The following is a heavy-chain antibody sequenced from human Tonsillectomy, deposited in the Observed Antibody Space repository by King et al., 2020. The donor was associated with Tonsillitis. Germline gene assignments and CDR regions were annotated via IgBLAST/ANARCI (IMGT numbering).Heavy chain of an antibody. CDR1: GGTFSSYA. CDR3: ARDYRDYYDSSGFQGAFDF. CDR2: IIPSFGTA. J-gene: IGHJ3*01. D-gene: IGHD3-22*01. Sequence: VQLVQSGAEVKKPGSSVKVSCKASGGTFSSYALSGVRQTPGQGLEWMGGIIPSFGTANYAQKFQGHVTITADESTSTAYRDLSSLTSEDTAVYYCARDYRDYYDSSGFQGAFDFWGQGTMVTVSS. V-gene: IGHV1-69*01.